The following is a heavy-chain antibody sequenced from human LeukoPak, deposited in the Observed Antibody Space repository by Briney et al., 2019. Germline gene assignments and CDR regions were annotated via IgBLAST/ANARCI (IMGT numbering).Heavy chain of an antibody. D-gene: IGHD3-10*01. CDR2: ISAYNGNT. V-gene: IGHV1-18*01. Sequence: ASVKVSCKASGYTFTSYGISWVRQAPGQGLEWMGWISAYNGNTNYAQKLQGRVTMTRNTSISTAYMELSSLRSEDTAVYYCAVSNYGSGSYFGYYYYMDVWGEGTTVTISS. J-gene: IGHJ6*03. CDR1: GYTFTSYG. CDR3: AVSNYGSGSYFGYYYYMDV.